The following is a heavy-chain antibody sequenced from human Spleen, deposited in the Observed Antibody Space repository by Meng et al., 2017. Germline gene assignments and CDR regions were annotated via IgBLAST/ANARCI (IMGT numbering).Heavy chain of an antibody. D-gene: IGHD1-26*01. Sequence: GGSLRLSCAASGFTFSSYAMSWVRQAPGKGLEWVSYISSSGSTIYYADSVKGRFTISRDNAKNSLYLQMNSLRAEDTAVYYCARDSYSGSYYDSFDYWGQGTLVTGSS. CDR2: ISSSGSTI. CDR3: ARDSYSGSYYDSFDY. CDR1: GFTFSSYA. J-gene: IGHJ4*02. V-gene: IGHV3-48*03.